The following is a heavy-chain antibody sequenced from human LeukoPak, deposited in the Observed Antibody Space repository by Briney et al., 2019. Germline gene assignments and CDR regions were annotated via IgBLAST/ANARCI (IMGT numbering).Heavy chain of an antibody. CDR1: GFTFSSYG. D-gene: IGHD4-17*01. J-gene: IGHJ4*02. Sequence: GRSLRLSCAASGFTFSSYGMHWVRQAPGKGLEWVAVIWYDGSNKYYADSVKGRFTISRDNSKNTLYLQMNSLRAEDTAVYYCARGIYDYGDFGFDYWGQGTLVTVSS. V-gene: IGHV3-33*01. CDR2: IWYDGSNK. CDR3: ARGIYDYGDFGFDY.